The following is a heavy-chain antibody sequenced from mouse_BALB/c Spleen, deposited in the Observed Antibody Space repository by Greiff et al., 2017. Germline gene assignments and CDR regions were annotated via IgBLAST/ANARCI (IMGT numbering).Heavy chain of an antibody. CDR3: ARAGARATWTY. D-gene: IGHD3-1*01. V-gene: IGHV1-7*01. J-gene: IGHJ3*01. CDR1: GYTFTSYW. Sequence: QVQLQQSGAELAKPGASVKMSCKASGYTFTSYWMHWVKQRPGQGLEWIGYINPSTGYTEYNQKFKDKATLTADKSSSTAYMQLSSLTSEDSAVYYCARAGARATWTYWGQGTLVTVSA. CDR2: INPSTGYT.